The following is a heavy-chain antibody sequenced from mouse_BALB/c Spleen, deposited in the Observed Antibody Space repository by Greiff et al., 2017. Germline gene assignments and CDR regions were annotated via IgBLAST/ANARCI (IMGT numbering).Heavy chain of an antibody. V-gene: IGHV2-2*02. J-gene: IGHJ4*01. CDR1: GFSLTSYG. D-gene: IGHD2-4*01. CDR3: AIYYDYDGVYAMDY. CDR2: IWSGGST. Sequence: VMLVESGPGLVQPSQSLSITCTVSGFSLTSYGVHWVRQSPGKGLEWLGVIWSGGSTDYNAAFISRLSISKDNSKSQVFFKMNSLQANDTAIYYCAIYYDYDGVYAMDYWGQGTSVTVSS.